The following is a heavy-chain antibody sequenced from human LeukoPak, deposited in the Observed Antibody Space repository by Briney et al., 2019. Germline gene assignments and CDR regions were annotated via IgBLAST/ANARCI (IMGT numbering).Heavy chain of an antibody. CDR1: GGTFSSYG. CDR2: VIPIFGST. D-gene: IGHD3/OR15-3a*01. Sequence: SVKVSCKAPGGTFSSYGVSWVRQAPGQGLEWVGGVIPIFGSTIYAQKFQGRVTISADESTSTAFMDLSSLKSEDTAVYYCARGRDYWTPYFDFWGRGTLVTVSS. CDR3: ARGRDYWTPYFDF. V-gene: IGHV1-69*01. J-gene: IGHJ4*02.